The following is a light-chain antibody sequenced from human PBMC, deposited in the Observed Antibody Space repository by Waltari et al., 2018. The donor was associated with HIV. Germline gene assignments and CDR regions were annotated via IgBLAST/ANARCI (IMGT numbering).Light chain of an antibody. CDR3: ASYTRSGILL. Sequence: QSALTQPASVSGSPGKSITLSCIGSSSDIGADNFVSWYQQRPGKAPKLMIYEVSDRPSGSSNRFSGSKSGITASLTISGLQADDEADYYCASYTRSGILLFGGGTRLTVL. V-gene: IGLV2-14*01. CDR2: EVS. CDR1: SSDIGADNF. J-gene: IGLJ2*01.